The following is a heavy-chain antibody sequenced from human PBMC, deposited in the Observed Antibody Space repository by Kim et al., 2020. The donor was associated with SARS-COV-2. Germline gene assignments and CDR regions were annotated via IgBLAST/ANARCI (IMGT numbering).Heavy chain of an antibody. V-gene: IGHV5-10-1*01. D-gene: IGHD2-2*01. CDR2: YT. J-gene: IGHJ4*02. Sequence: YTNYSPSFQGHVTISADKSISTAYLQWSSLKASDTAMYYCARVPAAHDYWGQGTLVTVSS. CDR3: ARVPAAHDY.